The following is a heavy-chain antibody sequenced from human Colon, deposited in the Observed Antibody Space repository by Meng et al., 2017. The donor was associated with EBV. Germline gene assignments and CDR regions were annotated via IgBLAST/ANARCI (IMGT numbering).Heavy chain of an antibody. D-gene: IGHD2-15*01. V-gene: IGHV4-34*01. CDR2: MNQSGST. J-gene: IGHJ4*02. CDR3: ARAWGYCSSGSCRTG. CDR1: GGPSSNFY. Sequence: QVQRQMWGAGLLKPSETLSLTCAVYGGPSSNFYWSWIRQPPGKGLEWIGEMNQSGSTNYNPSLKSRVTISVDASKNQFSLKLSSVTAADTAVYYCARAWGYCSSGSCRTGWGQGTLVTVSS.